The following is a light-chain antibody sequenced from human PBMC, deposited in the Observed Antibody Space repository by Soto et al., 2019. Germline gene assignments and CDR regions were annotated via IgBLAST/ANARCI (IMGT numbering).Light chain of an antibody. CDR1: QSISPW. Sequence: DIPMTQSPSTLSASVGDRVTITCRASQSISPWLAWYQQKPGKAPKILIYKASSLESGVPSRFSGSDSGTEFTLTISSLQPDDFATYYCQQYKTYSRTFGQGTKL. V-gene: IGKV1-5*03. J-gene: IGKJ2*01. CDR3: QQYKTYSRT. CDR2: KAS.